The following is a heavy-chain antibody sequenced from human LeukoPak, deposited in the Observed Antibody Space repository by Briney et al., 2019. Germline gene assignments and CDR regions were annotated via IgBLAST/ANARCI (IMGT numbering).Heavy chain of an antibody. CDR2: ISSSGSTI. D-gene: IGHD4-17*01. Sequence: GESLRLSRAAPGFTFSIYEMNWVRQAPGKGLEWLSYISSSGSTIYFADSVKGRFTISRDNAKNSLYLLMSSMRAEDTAVYYCARVRVTVTTLDYWGQGTLVTVSS. J-gene: IGHJ4*02. V-gene: IGHV3-48*03. CDR1: GFTFSIYE. CDR3: ARVRVTVTTLDY.